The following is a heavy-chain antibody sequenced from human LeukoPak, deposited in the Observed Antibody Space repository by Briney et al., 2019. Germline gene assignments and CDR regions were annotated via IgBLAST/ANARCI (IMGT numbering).Heavy chain of an antibody. CDR3: ARYKAARPLSLAGGYYFDY. D-gene: IGHD6-6*01. J-gene: IGHJ4*02. CDR1: GGTFSSYA. Sequence: GASVKVSCKASGGTFSSYAISWVRQAPGQGLEWMGRIIPIFGIANYAQKFQGRVTITADKSTSTAYMELSSLRSEDTAVYYCARYKAARPLSLAGGYYFDYWGQGTLVTVSS. CDR2: IIPIFGIA. V-gene: IGHV1-69*04.